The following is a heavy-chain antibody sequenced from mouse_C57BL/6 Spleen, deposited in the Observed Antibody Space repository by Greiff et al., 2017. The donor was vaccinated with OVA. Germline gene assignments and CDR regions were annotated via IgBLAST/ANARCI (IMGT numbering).Heavy chain of an antibody. CDR2: LRNNVNGSPT. CDR1: GFTFTIYS. J-gene: IGHJ2*01. CDR3: ARYSYYGSSFYFDY. V-gene: IGHV7-3*01. Sequence: EVQLVESGGGLVQPGGSLILSCAASGFTFTIYSMRWVLQPPGRALEWLGFLRNNVNGSPTEYSASVKGRFTISRDNSQSILYLQMNALRAEDSATYYCARYSYYGSSFYFDYWGQGTTLTVSS. D-gene: IGHD1-1*01.